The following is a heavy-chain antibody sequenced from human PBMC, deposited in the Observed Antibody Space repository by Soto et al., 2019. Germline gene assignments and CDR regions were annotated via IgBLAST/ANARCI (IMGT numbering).Heavy chain of an antibody. CDR1: GGSISSYY. D-gene: IGHD6-19*01. CDR2: IFYSGNT. V-gene: IGHV4-59*12. J-gene: IGHJ3*02. CDR3: ARDIGSSGWYGHDAFDI. Sequence: SETLSLTCTVSGGSISSYYWSWIRQPPGKGLEWIGYIFYSGNTNYNPSLKSRVTISVDTSKNQFSLKLSSVTAADTAVYYCARDIGSSGWYGHDAFDIWGQGTMVTVSS.